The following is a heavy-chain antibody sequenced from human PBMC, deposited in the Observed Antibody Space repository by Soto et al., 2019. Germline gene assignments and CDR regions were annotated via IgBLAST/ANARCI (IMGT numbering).Heavy chain of an antibody. J-gene: IGHJ3*01. CDR1: GLTFSSHW. D-gene: IGHD2-8*01. V-gene: IGHV3-7*05. CDR3: ARDVGYCNNFGCRDALDL. Sequence: GGSLRLSCVVSGLTFSSHWMDWVRQAPGKGPEWVGNIDQDGRVKHYGDSVKGRFTISRDNAQNSVFLEMNSLWAEDTAVYYCARDVGYCNNFGCRDALDLRGQGTTVTVSS. CDR2: IDQDGRVK.